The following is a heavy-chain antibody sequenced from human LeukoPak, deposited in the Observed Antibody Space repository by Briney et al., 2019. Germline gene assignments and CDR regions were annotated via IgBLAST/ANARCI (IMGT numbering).Heavy chain of an antibody. CDR3: ARQASGGYVVVDN. V-gene: IGHV4-38-2*02. CDR1: GYSISSGYY. D-gene: IGHD6-25*01. CDR2: IYHSGST. J-gene: IGHJ4*02. Sequence: SETLSLTCTVSGYSISSGYYWGWIRQPPGKGLEWIGSIYHSGSTYYNPSLKSRITILVDTSKNQFSLKLSSVTAADTAVYYCARQASGGYVVVDNWGQGTLVTVSS.